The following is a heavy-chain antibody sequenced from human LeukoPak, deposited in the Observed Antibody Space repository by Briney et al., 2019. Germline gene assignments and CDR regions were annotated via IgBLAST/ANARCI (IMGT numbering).Heavy chain of an antibody. V-gene: IGHV3-74*01. Sequence: GGSLRLSCAASGFTFSSYWMHWVRQAPGKELVWVSRINSDGSSTSYADSVKGRFTISRDNAKNTLYLQMNSLRAEDTAVYYCAKERVNWYFDLWGRGTLVTVSS. D-gene: IGHD4-23*01. J-gene: IGHJ2*01. CDR3: AKERVNWYFDL. CDR1: GFTFSSYW. CDR2: INSDGSST.